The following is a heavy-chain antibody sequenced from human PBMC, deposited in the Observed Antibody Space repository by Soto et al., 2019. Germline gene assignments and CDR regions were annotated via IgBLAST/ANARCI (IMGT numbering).Heavy chain of an antibody. D-gene: IGHD6-19*01. Sequence: SGKVSCKASGGTISSYAISWVRQAPGQGLEWMGGIIPIFGTANYAQKFQGRVTITADESTSTAYMELSSLRSEDTAVYYCVNSGYGMDVWGQGTTVTVSS. CDR3: VNSGYGMDV. CDR2: IIPIFGTA. J-gene: IGHJ6*02. V-gene: IGHV1-69*13. CDR1: GGTISSYA.